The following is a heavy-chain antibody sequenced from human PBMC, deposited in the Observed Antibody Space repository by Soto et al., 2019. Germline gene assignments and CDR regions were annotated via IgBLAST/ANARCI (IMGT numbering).Heavy chain of an antibody. CDR2: ISSSRSTK. J-gene: IGHJ4*02. CDR1: GFTFSSYS. D-gene: IGHD5-12*01. Sequence: EVQLVESGGGLIQPGGSLRLSCEASGFTFSSYSMNWVRQAPGKGLEWVSYISSSRSTKHYADAVKGRFTICRDNAKYSLYLQLNSLRAEATAVYYCARDGSGDGYKFDYWGQGTLVTVSS. CDR3: ARDGSGDGYKFDY. V-gene: IGHV3-48*01.